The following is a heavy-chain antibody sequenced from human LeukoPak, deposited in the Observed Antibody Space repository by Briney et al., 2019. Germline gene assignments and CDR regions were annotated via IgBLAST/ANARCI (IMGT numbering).Heavy chain of an antibody. CDR3: ARGPPDDFWSGYMDV. Sequence: ASVKVSCKASGYTFTSYYMHWVRQAPGQGLEWMGIINPSGGSTRYAQKFQGRVIMTRDTSTSTVYMELSSLRSEDTAVYYCARGPPDDFWSGYMDVWGKGTTVTVSS. V-gene: IGHV1-46*01. CDR1: GYTFTSYY. J-gene: IGHJ6*03. CDR2: INPSGGST. D-gene: IGHD3-3*01.